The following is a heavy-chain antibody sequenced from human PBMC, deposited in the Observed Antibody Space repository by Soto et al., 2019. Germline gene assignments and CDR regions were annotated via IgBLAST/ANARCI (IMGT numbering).Heavy chain of an antibody. CDR1: GGTFSSYA. V-gene: IGHV1-69*13. D-gene: IGHD1-26*01. Sequence: SVKVSCKASGGTFSSYAISWVRQAPGQGLEWMGGIIPIFGTANYAQKFQGRVTITADESTSTAYMELSSLRSEDTAVYYCARDRLLGRGASSANDAFDIWGKGTRVTV. CDR3: ARDRLLGRGASSANDAFDI. J-gene: IGHJ3*02. CDR2: IIPIFGTA.